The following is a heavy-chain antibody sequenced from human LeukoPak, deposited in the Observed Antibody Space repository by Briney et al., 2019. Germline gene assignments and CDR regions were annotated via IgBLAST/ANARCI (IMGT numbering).Heavy chain of an antibody. Sequence: PSETLSLTCTVSGGSISSSSYYWGWIRQPPGKGLEWVSAISGSGGSTYYADSVKGRFTISRDNSKNTLYLQMNSLRAEDTAVYYCAKDATPDSSSWYYFDYWGQGTLVTVSS. V-gene: IGHV3-23*01. J-gene: IGHJ4*02. CDR3: AKDATPDSSSWYYFDY. CDR2: ISGSGGST. CDR1: GGSISSSSYY. D-gene: IGHD6-13*01.